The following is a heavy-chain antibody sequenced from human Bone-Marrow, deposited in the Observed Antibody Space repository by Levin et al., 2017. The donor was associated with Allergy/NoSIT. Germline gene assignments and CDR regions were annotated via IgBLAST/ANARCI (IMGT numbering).Heavy chain of an antibody. CDR3: ARIRIKSNWFDP. CDR1: GFTFSSYS. V-gene: IGHV3-48*02. Sequence: ETLSLTCAASGFTFSSYSMNWVRQAPGKGLEWVSYISSSSSTIYYADSVKGRFTISRDNAKNSLYLQMNSLRDEDTAVYYCARIRIKSNWFDPWGQGTLVTVSS. CDR2: ISSSSSTI. J-gene: IGHJ5*02. D-gene: IGHD2-15*01.